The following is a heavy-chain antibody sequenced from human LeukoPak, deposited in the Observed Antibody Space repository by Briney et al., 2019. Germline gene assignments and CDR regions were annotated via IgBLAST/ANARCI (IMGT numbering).Heavy chain of an antibody. D-gene: IGHD6-13*01. CDR3: AKGYSSSWYYFDY. Sequence: PGGSLRLSCAASGFFFSNNAMSWVRQAPGKGLEWVSSLDTTGASTFFADSVRGRFTISRDNSKNTLYLQMNSLRAEDAAVYYCAKGYSSSWYYFDYWGQGALVTVSS. V-gene: IGHV3-23*01. CDR1: GFFFSNNA. CDR2: LDTTGAST. J-gene: IGHJ4*02.